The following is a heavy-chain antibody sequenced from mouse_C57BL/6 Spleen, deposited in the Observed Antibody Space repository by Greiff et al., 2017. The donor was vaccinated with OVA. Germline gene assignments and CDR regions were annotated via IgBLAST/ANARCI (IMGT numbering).Heavy chain of an antibody. CDR2: INPGSGGT. CDR3: ARYGDYDPPFYFDY. D-gene: IGHD2-13*01. Sequence: VKLQESGAELVRPGTSVKVSCKASGYAFTNYLIEWVKQRPGQGLEWIGVINPGSGGTNYNEKFKGKATLTADKSSSTAYMQLSSLTSEDSAVYFCARYGDYDPPFYFDYWGQGTTLTVSS. CDR1: GYAFTNYL. V-gene: IGHV1-54*01. J-gene: IGHJ2*01.